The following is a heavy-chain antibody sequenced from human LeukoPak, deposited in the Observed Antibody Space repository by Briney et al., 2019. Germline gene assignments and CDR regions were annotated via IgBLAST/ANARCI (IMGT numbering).Heavy chain of an antibody. CDR1: GGSISSSSYY. CDR2: IYYSGST. J-gene: IGHJ4*02. V-gene: IGHV4-39*07. Sequence: SETLSLTCTVSGGSISSSSYYWGWIRQPPGKGLEWIGSIYYSGSTYYNPSLKSRVTISVDTSKNQFSLKLNSVTAADTAVYYCARDKGGTLWGQGTLVTVSS. CDR3: ARDKGGTL. D-gene: IGHD3-16*01.